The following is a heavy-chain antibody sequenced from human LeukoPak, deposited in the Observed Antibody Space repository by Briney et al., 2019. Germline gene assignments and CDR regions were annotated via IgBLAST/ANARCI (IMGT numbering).Heavy chain of an antibody. Sequence: PGGSLRLSCAASGFTFSSYWMSWVRQAPGKGLEWVANIKQDGSEKYYVDSVKGRFTISRDNTKNSLYLQMNSLRAEDTAVYYCAREVVLLWFGDFDYWGQGTLVTVSS. CDR2: IKQDGSEK. CDR1: GFTFSSYW. V-gene: IGHV3-7*01. J-gene: IGHJ4*02. D-gene: IGHD3-10*01. CDR3: AREVVLLWFGDFDY.